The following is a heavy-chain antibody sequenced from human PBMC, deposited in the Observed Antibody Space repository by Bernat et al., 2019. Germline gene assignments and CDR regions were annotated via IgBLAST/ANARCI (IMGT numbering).Heavy chain of an antibody. V-gene: IGHV3-48*02. CDR3: ARAGGRAYSYGDGVY. J-gene: IGHJ4*02. CDR2: ISASGSTI. D-gene: IGHD5-18*01. CDR1: GFTFSSYS. Sequence: EVQLVQSGGGLAQPGGSLRLSCAASGFTFSSYSMNWVRQAPGKGLEWVSYISASGSTIYYADSGKGRFTISRDSAKNSLYLQMNSLRDEDTAVYYCARAGGRAYSYGDGVYWGQGSLVTVSS.